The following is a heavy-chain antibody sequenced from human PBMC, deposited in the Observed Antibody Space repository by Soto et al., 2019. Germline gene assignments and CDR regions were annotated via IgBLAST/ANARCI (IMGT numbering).Heavy chain of an antibody. CDR2: IIPIFGTA. D-gene: IGHD3-22*01. CDR1: GGTFSSYA. CDR3: ARDYSSGYYYDLDAFDI. Sequence: QVQLVQSGAEVKKPGSSVKVSCKASGGTFSSYAISWVRQAPGQGLEWMGGIIPIFGTANYAQKFQGRVTITADESTSTAYMELSSLRSEDTAVYYCARDYSSGYYYDLDAFDIWCQGTMVTVSS. J-gene: IGHJ3*02. V-gene: IGHV1-69*01.